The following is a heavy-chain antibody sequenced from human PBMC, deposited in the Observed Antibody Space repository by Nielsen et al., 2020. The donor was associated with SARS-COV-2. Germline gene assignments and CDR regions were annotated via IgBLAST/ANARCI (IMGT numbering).Heavy chain of an antibody. D-gene: IGHD3-9*01. V-gene: IGHV4-39*01. CDR2: IYYSGST. CDR3: ARKGQYYDILTGFRNYYYNYGMDV. J-gene: IGHJ6*02. Sequence: WIRQPPGKGLEWIGSIYYSGSTYYNPSLKSRVTISVDTSKNQFSLKLSSVTAADTAVYYCARKGQYYDILTGFRNYYYNYGMDVWGQGTTVTVSS.